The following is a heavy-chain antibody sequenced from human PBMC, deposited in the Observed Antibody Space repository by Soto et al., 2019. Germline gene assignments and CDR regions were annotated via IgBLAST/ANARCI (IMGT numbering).Heavy chain of an antibody. CDR1: GFSFSVYA. CDR3: ARDYYDTSGYTIYYYYGMDV. J-gene: IGHJ6*02. D-gene: IGHD3-22*01. V-gene: IGHV3-30*09. Sequence: GGSLRLSCAASGFSFSVYAMHWVRQAPGKGLEWVAAISHDGSNENYAQSVRGRFAISRDNSKNTLSLQMNNLRAEDSSVYYCARDYYDTSGYTIYYYYGMDVWGQGASVTVYS. CDR2: ISHDGSNE.